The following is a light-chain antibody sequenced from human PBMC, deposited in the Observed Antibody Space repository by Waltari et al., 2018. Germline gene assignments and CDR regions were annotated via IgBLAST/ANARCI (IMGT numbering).Light chain of an antibody. CDR2: DAS. Sequence: DIQMTQSPSSLSASVGDRVTITCQASQDISNYLNWYQQKPGKAPKLLIYDASNLETGVPSRFSGSGSGTDFTFTISSLQPEDIATYYCQQYDNLPGGVFTFGPGTKVDIK. J-gene: IGKJ3*01. V-gene: IGKV1-33*01. CDR3: QQYDNLPGGVFT. CDR1: QDISNY.